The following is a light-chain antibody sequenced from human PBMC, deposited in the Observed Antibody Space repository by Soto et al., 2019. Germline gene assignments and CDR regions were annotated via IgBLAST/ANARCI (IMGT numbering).Light chain of an antibody. CDR2: DTS. Sequence: EIVVTQSTATLSVSPGERVTLSCRASQSVSSSLAWYQQRPVQAPRLLIYDTSTRAAGIAARFSGSGSGTEFTLTISSLQSEDSSVYYCQQYVHWPPVAFGQGTTVEIK. CDR3: QQYVHWPPVA. J-gene: IGKJ1*01. CDR1: QSVSSS. V-gene: IGKV3-15*01.